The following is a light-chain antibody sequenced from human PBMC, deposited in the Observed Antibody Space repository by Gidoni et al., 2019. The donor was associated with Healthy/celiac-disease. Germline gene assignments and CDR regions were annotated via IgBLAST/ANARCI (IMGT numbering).Light chain of an antibody. CDR2: LGS. J-gene: IGKJ3*01. V-gene: IGKV2-28*01. Sequence: DIVMTPSPLSLPVTPGEPASISCRSSQSLLHSNGYNYLDWYLQKPGQSPQLLIYLGSNRASGVPDRFSGSGSGTDFTMKISRVEAEDVGVYYCMQALQTPVFGPGTKVDIK. CDR3: MQALQTPV. CDR1: QSLLHSNGYNY.